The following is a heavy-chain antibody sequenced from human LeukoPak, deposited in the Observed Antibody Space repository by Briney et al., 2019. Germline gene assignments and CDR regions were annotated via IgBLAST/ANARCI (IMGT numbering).Heavy chain of an antibody. D-gene: IGHD2-8*01. CDR3: ARDVSPNGVVDY. J-gene: IGHJ4*02. CDR1: GDSISSGAYY. V-gene: IGHV4-39*07. Sequence: SETLSLTCTVSGDSISSGAYYWGWIRQPPGKGLEWIGSIYYSGSTYDNPTLKSRVTISVDTSRNQFSLKLSSVAAADTAVYYCARDVSPNGVVDYLGQGTLVTVSS. CDR2: IYYSGST.